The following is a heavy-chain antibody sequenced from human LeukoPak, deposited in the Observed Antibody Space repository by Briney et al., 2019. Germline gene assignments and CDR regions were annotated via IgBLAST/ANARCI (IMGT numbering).Heavy chain of an antibody. CDR3: ARHAYCGGDCFGGAFEI. CDR2: VYYSGST. CDR1: GGSISYYY. J-gene: IGHJ3*02. D-gene: IGHD2-21*02. V-gene: IGHV4-59*08. Sequence: SETLSLTCTVSGGSISYYYWSWIRQPPGKGLEWIGYVYYSGSTSYNPSLKSRVTISLDTSKHQFSLKLNSVTAADTAVYYCARHAYCGGDCFGGAFEIWGQGTMVTVSS.